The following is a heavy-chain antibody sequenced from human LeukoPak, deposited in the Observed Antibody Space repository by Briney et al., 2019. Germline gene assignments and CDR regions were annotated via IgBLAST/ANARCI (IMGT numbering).Heavy chain of an antibody. Sequence: ASVKVSCKVSGYTLTELSMHWVRQAPGKGLEWMGGFDPEDGETIYAQKFQGRVTMTEDTSTDTAYMELSSLRSEDTAVYYCASYPPCLAGSGCLQDFDYWGQGTLVTVSS. CDR2: FDPEDGET. V-gene: IGHV1-24*01. D-gene: IGHD6-19*01. J-gene: IGHJ4*02. CDR3: ASYPPCLAGSGCLQDFDY. CDR1: GYTLTELS.